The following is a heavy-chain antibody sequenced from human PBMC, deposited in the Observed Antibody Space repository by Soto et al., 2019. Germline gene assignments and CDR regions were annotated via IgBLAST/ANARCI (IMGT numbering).Heavy chain of an antibody. CDR3: AKDLLPNTVPLGMDV. CDR2: ISGSGGST. J-gene: IGHJ6*02. V-gene: IGHV3-23*01. CDR1: GFTFSSYA. Sequence: LRLSCAASGFTFSSYAMSWVRQAPGKGLEWVSAISGSGGSTYYADSVKGRFTISRDNSKNTLYLQMNSLRAEDTAVYYCAKDLLPNTVPLGMDVWGQGTTVTVSS. D-gene: IGHD4-17*01.